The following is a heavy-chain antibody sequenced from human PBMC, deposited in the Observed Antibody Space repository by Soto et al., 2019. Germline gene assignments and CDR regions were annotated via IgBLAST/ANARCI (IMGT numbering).Heavy chain of an antibody. Sequence: SETLSLTCAVYGGSFSGYYWSWIRQPPGKGLEWNGEINHSGSTNYNPSLKSRVTISVDTSKNQFSLKLSSVTAADTAVYYCVRVYFRGYYDFWSGYYYYMDVWGKGTTVTVSS. J-gene: IGHJ6*03. CDR1: GGSFSGYY. V-gene: IGHV4-34*01. D-gene: IGHD3-3*01. CDR3: VRVYFRGYYDFWSGYYYYMDV. CDR2: INHSGST.